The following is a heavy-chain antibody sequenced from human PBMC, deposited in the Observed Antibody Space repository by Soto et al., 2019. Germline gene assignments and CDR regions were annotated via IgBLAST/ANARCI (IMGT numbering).Heavy chain of an antibody. D-gene: IGHD6-13*01. CDR3: AYRKEYRGSWDSGWFDP. CDR1: GFSLSTSGVG. J-gene: IGHJ5*02. Sequence: HITLKESGPTLVEPTQTLTLTCAFSGFSLSTSGVGVGWIRQPPGKALEWLAFIYWDDDKRYSPSLKTRLTIIKDTSINQVVLIMTNIDPLDTATYYCAYRKEYRGSWDSGWFDPWGQGTLVTVSS. CDR2: IYWDDDK. V-gene: IGHV2-5*02.